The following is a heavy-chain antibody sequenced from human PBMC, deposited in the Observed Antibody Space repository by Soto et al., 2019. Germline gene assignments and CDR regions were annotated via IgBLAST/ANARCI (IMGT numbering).Heavy chain of an antibody. Sequence: QVQLQESGPGLVKPSQTLSLTCTVSGGSISSGGYYWSWIRQHPGKGLEWIGYIYYSGSTYYNPYLHSRVTISVDTSKNQFSLKLSSVTAADTAVYYCARDPGDYGDYESLYGMDVWGQGTTVTVSS. CDR3: ARDPGDYGDYESLYGMDV. J-gene: IGHJ6*02. CDR2: IYYSGST. V-gene: IGHV4-31*03. D-gene: IGHD4-17*01. CDR1: GGSISSGGYY.